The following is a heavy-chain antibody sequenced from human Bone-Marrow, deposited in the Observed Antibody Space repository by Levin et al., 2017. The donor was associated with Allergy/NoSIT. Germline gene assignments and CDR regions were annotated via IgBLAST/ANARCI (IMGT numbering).Heavy chain of an antibody. CDR2: ILYDGSYE. D-gene: IGHD3-10*01. Sequence: PGGSLRLSCAASGFAFSDSGMHWVRQAPGKGLEWVAFILYDGSYENYADSVKGRFTISRDNSKKTVYLQMDSLRGEDTAVYYCASLSWARRGSWYWGQGTLVTVSS. CDR3: ASLSWARRGSWY. J-gene: IGHJ4*02. CDR1: GFAFSDSG. V-gene: IGHV3-30*02.